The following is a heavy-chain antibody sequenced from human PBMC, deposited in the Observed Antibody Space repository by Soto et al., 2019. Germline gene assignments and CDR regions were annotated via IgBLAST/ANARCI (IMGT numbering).Heavy chain of an antibody. V-gene: IGHV3-11*06. Sequence: GGSLRLSCAACGFTFSDYYMSWIRQAPGKGLEWVSYISSSSSYTNYADSVKGRFTISRDNAKNSLYLQMNSLRAEDTAVYYCAREYCSGGSCYSGGGYYGMDVWGQGTTVTVSS. D-gene: IGHD2-15*01. CDR1: GFTFSDYY. CDR2: ISSSSSYT. CDR3: AREYCSGGSCYSGGGYYGMDV. J-gene: IGHJ6*02.